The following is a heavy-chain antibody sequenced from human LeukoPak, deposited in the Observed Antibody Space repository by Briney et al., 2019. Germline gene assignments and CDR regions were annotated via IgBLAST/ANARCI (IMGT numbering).Heavy chain of an antibody. CDR3: ARGGDFWSGYYTPLLDY. V-gene: IGHV4-59*01. J-gene: IGHJ4*02. Sequence: SETLSLTCTVSGGSISSYYWSWIRQPPGKGLEWIGYIYYSGSTNYNPSLKSRVTISVDTSKNQFSLKLSSVTAADTAVYYCARGGDFWSGYYTPLLDYWGQGTLVTVSS. CDR1: GGSISSYY. D-gene: IGHD3-3*01. CDR2: IYYSGST.